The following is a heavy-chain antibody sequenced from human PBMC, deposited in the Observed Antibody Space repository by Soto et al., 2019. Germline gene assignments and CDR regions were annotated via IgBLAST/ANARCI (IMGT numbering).Heavy chain of an antibody. CDR2: ISGSGGST. CDR1: GFTFSSYA. Sequence: GGSLRLSCAASGFTFSSYAMSWVRQAPGKGLEWVSAISGSGGSTYYADSVKGRFTISRDNSKNTLYLQMNSLRSEDTAVYYCAKEVRTPIVVVITYYYVLDVWGQGTTVTVSS. V-gene: IGHV3-23*01. CDR3: AKEVRTPIVVVITYYYVLDV. J-gene: IGHJ6*02. D-gene: IGHD3-22*01.